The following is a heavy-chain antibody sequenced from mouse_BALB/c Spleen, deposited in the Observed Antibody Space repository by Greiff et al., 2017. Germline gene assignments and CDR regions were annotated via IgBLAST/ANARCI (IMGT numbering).Heavy chain of an antibody. CDR3: ARSISGYWYFDD. Sequence: VQLQQSGAELARPGASVKLSCKASGYTFTSYWMQWVKQRPGQGLEWIGAIYPGDGDTRYTQKFKGKATLTADKSSSTAYMQLSNLASEDSAVYYCARSISGYWYFDDWGAGTTVTVSS. CDR2: IYPGDGDT. CDR1: GYTFTSYW. J-gene: IGHJ1*01. V-gene: IGHV1-87*01.